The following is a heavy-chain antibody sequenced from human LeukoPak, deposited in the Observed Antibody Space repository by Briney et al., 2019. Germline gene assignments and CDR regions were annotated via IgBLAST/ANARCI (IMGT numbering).Heavy chain of an antibody. Sequence: PGGSLRLSCVASGISFSSYWMAWVRQAPGKGLEWVANIKYDGTHKFYADSVKGRFTISRDNAKNSPFLEMNSLTADDTAVYFCASSHDI. CDR2: IKYDGTHK. CDR1: GISFSSYW. CDR3: ASSHDI. J-gene: IGHJ3*02. V-gene: IGHV3-7*01.